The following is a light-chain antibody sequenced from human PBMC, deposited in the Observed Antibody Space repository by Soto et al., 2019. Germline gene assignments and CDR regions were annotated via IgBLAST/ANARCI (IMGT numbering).Light chain of an antibody. CDR2: EVT. CDR1: SSDVGGYNY. V-gene: IGLV2-14*01. CDR3: SSYRKKDTRV. Sequence: QSVLTQPASVSGSPGQSITISCTGTSSDVGGYNYVSWYQQYPGKVPKLMIYEVTNRPSGVSNRFSGSKSDNTAFLTISGLQAEDEADYYCSSYRKKDTRVFGGGTKVTVL. J-gene: IGLJ3*02.